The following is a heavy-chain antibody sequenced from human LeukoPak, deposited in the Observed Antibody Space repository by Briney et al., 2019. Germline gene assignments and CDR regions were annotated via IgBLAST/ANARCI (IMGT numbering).Heavy chain of an antibody. V-gene: IGHV3-9*01. J-gene: IGHJ3*02. Sequence: GGSLRLSCATSGFTFYDYAMHWVRQAPGKGLEWVSGINWRSDFISYAGSVKGRFTIYRDNAKKSVYLEMDSLRVEDTALYYCAKDLARPISSRIYGFDIWGQGTVVTVSS. CDR3: AKDLARPISSRIYGFDI. CDR1: GFTFYDYA. CDR2: INWRSDFI. D-gene: IGHD3-3*02.